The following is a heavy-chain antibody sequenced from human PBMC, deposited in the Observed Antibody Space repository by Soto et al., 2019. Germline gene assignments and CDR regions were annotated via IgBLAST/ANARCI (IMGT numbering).Heavy chain of an antibody. CDR2: IIPIFDTA. Sequence: ASVKVSCKASGGTVRSYAISWVRQAPGQGLEWMGGIIPIFDTANNAQKFQGRVTITADESTSTAYMELSSLRSDDTAVYYCASHPSGSFPYSGMDVWGQGTTVTVSS. V-gene: IGHV1-69*13. CDR1: GGTVRSYA. J-gene: IGHJ6*02. CDR3: ASHPSGSFPYSGMDV. D-gene: IGHD1-26*01.